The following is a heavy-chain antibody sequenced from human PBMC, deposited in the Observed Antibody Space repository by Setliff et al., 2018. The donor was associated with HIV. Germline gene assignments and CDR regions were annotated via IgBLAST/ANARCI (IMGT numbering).Heavy chain of an antibody. V-gene: IGHV5-51*01. CDR2: VFPDDSDT. J-gene: IGHJ4*02. D-gene: IGHD3-3*01. CDR3: ARSVGFKATTRLDF. Sequence: WVRQPPGKGLEWMGMVFPDDSDTRYSPSFQGQVSMSADKSINTAYLQWSSLKASDTAVYYCARSVGFKATTRLDFWGPGTLVTVSS.